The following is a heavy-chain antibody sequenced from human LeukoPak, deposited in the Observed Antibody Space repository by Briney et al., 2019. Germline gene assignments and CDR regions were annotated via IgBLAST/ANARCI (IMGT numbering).Heavy chain of an antibody. CDR3: ATSHGAYAKGAFDI. CDR2: ISAGGGTT. J-gene: IGHJ3*02. D-gene: IGHD4-17*01. V-gene: IGHV3-23*01. CDR1: GFKFSIYA. Sequence: PGGSPRLSCTASGFKFSIYAMSWVRQAPGKGLEWVSGISAGGGTTFYADSVKGRFTISRDKSKNTLYLQMNSLRVEDTAVYYCATSHGAYAKGAFDIWGQGTMVTVSS.